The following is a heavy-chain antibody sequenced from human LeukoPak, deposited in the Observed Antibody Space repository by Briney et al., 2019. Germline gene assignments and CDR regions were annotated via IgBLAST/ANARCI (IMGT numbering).Heavy chain of an antibody. CDR3: ARVRKLRTRGVMDPLDY. CDR2: IQQDGSEK. J-gene: IGHJ4*02. Sequence: GGSLRLPCAASGFTFKYYWLTWVRQAPGKGLEWVANIQQDGSEKYYVDSVKGRFIISRDNAKNSLYLQMNSLRAEDTAVYYCARVRKLRTRGVMDPLDYWGQGTLVTVSS. CDR1: GFTFKYYW. V-gene: IGHV3-7*01. D-gene: IGHD3-10*01.